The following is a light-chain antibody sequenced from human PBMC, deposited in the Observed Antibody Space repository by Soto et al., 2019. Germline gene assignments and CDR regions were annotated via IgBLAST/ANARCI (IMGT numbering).Light chain of an antibody. J-gene: IGLJ2*01. CDR1: SSDVGGYTY. CDR2: EVS. Sequence: QSALTQPASVSGSPGQSITISCTGTSSDVGGYTYVSWYQQHPGKAPKLMLYEVSNRPSGVSNRFSGSKSGNTASLTISGLQAEDEADYYCSSYTSSSTLEVFGGGTQLTVL. V-gene: IGLV2-14*01. CDR3: SSYTSSSTLEV.